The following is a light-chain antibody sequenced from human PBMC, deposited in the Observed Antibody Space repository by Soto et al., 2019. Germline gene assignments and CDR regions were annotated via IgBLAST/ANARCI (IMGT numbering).Light chain of an antibody. CDR3: QQFSSYPLT. CDR2: DAS. J-gene: IGKJ4*01. V-gene: IGKV3-20*01. CDR1: QSVSSY. Sequence: EIVLTQSPATLSLSPGERAALSCRASQSVSSYLAWYQQKPGQAPRLLIYDASSRATGIPDRFIGGGSGTDFTLTISRLQPEDFAVYYCQQFSSYPLTFGGGTKVDIK.